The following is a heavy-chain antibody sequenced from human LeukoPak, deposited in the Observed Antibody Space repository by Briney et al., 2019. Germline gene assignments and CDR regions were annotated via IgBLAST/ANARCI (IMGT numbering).Heavy chain of an antibody. Sequence: SSETLSLTCTVSGGSISSSSYYWGWIRQPPGKGLEWIGSIYYSGSTYYNPSLKSRVTISVDTSKNQFSLKLSSVTAADTAVYYCARGRGLSYGSGSYYGAVRFDYWGQGTLVTVSS. CDR1: GGSISSSSYY. V-gene: IGHV4-39*01. D-gene: IGHD3-10*01. J-gene: IGHJ4*02. CDR2: IYYSGST. CDR3: ARGRGLSYGSGSYYGAVRFDY.